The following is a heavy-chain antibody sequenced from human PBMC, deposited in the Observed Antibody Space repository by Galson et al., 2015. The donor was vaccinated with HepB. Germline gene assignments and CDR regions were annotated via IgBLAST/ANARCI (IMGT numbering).Heavy chain of an antibody. V-gene: IGHV2-5*02. D-gene: IGHD5-18*01. J-gene: IGHJ4*02. CDR1: GFSLSTSGVG. CDR3: AHSSDTAMVTGYFDY. Sequence: PALVKPTQTLTLTCTFSGFSLSTSGVGVGWIRQPPGKALEWLALIYWDDDKRYSPSLKSRLTITKDTSKNQVVLTMTNMDPVDTATYYCAHSSDTAMVTGYFDYWGQGTLVTVSS. CDR2: IYWDDDK.